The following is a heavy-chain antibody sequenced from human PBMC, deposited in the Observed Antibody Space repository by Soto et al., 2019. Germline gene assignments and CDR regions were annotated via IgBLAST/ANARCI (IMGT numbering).Heavy chain of an antibody. CDR2: IYYSGST. CDR1: GGSISSGGYY. Sequence: PSETLSLTCTVSGGSISSGGYYWSWIRQHPGKGLEWIGYIYYSGSTYYNPSLKSRVTISVDTSKNQFSLKLSSVTAADTAVYYCARVEGRDYDFWSGYIGNXFDPWGQGTLVTVSS. CDR3: ARVEGRDYDFWSGYIGNXFDP. V-gene: IGHV4-31*03. D-gene: IGHD3-3*01. J-gene: IGHJ5*02.